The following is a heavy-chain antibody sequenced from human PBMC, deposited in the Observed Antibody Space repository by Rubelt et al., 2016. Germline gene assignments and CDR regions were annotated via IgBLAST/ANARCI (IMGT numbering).Heavy chain of an antibody. CDR2: INKDASEK. D-gene: IGHD2-2*01. J-gene: IGHJ4*02. CDR1: GFTFSKFW. CDR3: VKSNSTSCY. V-gene: IGHV3-7*01. Sequence: EVQPVESGGGLVQPGGSLRLSCAASGFTFSKFWMTWVRQAPGKGLEWVANINKDASEKYYVDSAKGRFTISRENAKNSLYLQMNSLRPEDTAVYYCVKSNSTSCYWGQGTLVTVSS.